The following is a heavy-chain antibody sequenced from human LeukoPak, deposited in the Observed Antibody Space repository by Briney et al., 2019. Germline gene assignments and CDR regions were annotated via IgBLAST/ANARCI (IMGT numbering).Heavy chain of an antibody. Sequence: SETLSLTCAVYGGSFSGYYWSWIRQPLGKGLEWIGEINHSGSTNYNPSLKSRVTISVDTSKNQFSLKLSSVTAADTAVYYCARGGITGTTFDAFDIWGQGTMVTVSS. J-gene: IGHJ3*02. V-gene: IGHV4-34*01. D-gene: IGHD1-7*01. CDR1: GGSFSGYY. CDR2: INHSGST. CDR3: ARGGITGTTFDAFDI.